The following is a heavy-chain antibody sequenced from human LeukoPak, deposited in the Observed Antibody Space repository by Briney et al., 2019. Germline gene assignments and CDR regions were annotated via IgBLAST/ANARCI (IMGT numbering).Heavy chain of an antibody. CDR3: ARAERPKAHNFQH. CDR2: INHSGST. Sequence: SETLSLTCAVYGGPFSGYYWSWIRQPPGKGLEWIGEINHSGSTNYNPSLKSRVTISVDTSKNQFSLKLSSVTAAGTAVYYCARAERPKAHNFQHWGQGTLVTVSS. J-gene: IGHJ1*01. D-gene: IGHD6-6*01. V-gene: IGHV4-34*01. CDR1: GGPFSGYY.